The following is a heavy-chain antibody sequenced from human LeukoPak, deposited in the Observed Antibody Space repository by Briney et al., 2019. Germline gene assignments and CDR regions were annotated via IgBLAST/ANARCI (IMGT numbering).Heavy chain of an antibody. CDR3: ARVRGQWLGFDYYYYYMDV. V-gene: IGHV4-39*01. Sequence: SETLSLTCTVSGGSISSSSYYWGWIRQPPGKGLEWIGSIYYSGSTYYNPSLKSRVTISVDTSKNQFSLKLSSVTAADTAVYYCARVRGQWLGFDYYYYYMDVWGKGTTVTISS. D-gene: IGHD6-19*01. J-gene: IGHJ6*03. CDR2: IYYSGST. CDR1: GGSISSSSYY.